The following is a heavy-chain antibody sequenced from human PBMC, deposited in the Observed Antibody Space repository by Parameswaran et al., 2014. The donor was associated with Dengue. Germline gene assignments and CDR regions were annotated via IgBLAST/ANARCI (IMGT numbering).Heavy chain of an antibody. V-gene: IGHV3-30-3*01. Sequence: VRQAPGKGLEWVAVISYDGSNKYYADSVKGRFTISRDNSKNTLYLQMNSLRAEDTAVYYCRGVTESDYPPFDYWGQGTLVTVSS. CDR2: ISYDGSNK. CDR3: RGVTESDYPPFDY. J-gene: IGHJ4*02. D-gene: IGHD4-17*01.